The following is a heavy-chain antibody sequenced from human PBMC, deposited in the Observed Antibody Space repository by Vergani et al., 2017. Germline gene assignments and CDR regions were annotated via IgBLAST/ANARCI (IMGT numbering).Heavy chain of an antibody. CDR2: ISWNSGSI. CDR1: GFTFDDYA. Sequence: EVQLVESGGGLVQPGRSLRLSCAASGFTFDDYAMHWVRQAPGKGLEWVSGISWNSGSIGYADSVKGRFTISRDNAKNSLYLQMNSLRAEDTAVYYCAKDAHSSSWPLDYWGQGTLVTVSS. CDR3: AKDAHSSSWPLDY. D-gene: IGHD6-13*01. J-gene: IGHJ4*02. V-gene: IGHV3-9*01.